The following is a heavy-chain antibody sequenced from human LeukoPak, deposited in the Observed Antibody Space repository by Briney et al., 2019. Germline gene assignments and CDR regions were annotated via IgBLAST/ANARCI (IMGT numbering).Heavy chain of an antibody. V-gene: IGHV3-7*01. CDR1: GFTFSSYW. Sequence: PGGSLGLSCAASGFTFSSYWMHWVRQAPGKGLEWVANIKQDGSEKYYVDSVKGRFTISRDNAKNSLYLQMNSLRAEDTAVYSCVRDGDTSGYTNWGQGTLVTVSS. CDR3: VRDGDTSGYTN. J-gene: IGHJ4*02. CDR2: IKQDGSEK. D-gene: IGHD3-22*01.